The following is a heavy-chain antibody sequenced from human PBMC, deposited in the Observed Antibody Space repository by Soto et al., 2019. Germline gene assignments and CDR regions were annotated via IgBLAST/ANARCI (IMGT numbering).Heavy chain of an antibody. CDR2: IWYDGSTK. CDR3: ARGNSFGDHGGMDV. J-gene: IGHJ6*02. Sequence: QVQLVESGGGVVQPGRSLRLSCAASGFTFSTYGIHWVRQAPGKGLEWVAIIWYDGSTKYYADSVKGRFTISRDNSENTLYLQMNSLRAEDTAVYYCARGNSFGDHGGMDVGGQGTTVTVSS. D-gene: IGHD4-17*01. CDR1: GFTFSTYG. V-gene: IGHV3-33*01.